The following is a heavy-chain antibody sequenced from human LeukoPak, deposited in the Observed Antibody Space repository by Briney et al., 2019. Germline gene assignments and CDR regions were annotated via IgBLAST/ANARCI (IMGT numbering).Heavy chain of an antibody. CDR3: ARGHYLGYIVVVVAATDY. D-gene: IGHD2-15*01. V-gene: IGHV1-46*01. Sequence: ASVKVSCKASGYTFTAYYIHWLRQAPGQGLEWMGIINPSGGSTSYAQKFQGRVTMTRDTSTSTVYMELSSLRSEDTAVYYCARGHYLGYIVVVVAATDYWGQGTLVTVSS. CDR1: GYTFTAYY. CDR2: INPSGGST. J-gene: IGHJ4*02.